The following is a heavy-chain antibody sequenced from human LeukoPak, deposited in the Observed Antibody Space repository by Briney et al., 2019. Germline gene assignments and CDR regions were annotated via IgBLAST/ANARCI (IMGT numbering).Heavy chain of an antibody. V-gene: IGHV1-46*01. CDR1: GYTFISYQ. CDR2: INPTGGST. CDR3: ARKGSSSCFDY. Sequence: ASVKVSCKASGYTFISYQMHWVRQAPGQGLEWMGIINPTGGSTSHAQKFQGRVTMTRDTSTSTVYMELSSLRSEDTAVYYCARKGSSSCFDYWGQGTLVTVSS. D-gene: IGHD6-6*01. J-gene: IGHJ4*02.